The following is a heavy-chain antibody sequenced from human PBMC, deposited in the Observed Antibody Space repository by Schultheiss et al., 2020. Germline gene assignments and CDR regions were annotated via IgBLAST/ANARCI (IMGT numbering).Heavy chain of an antibody. Sequence: SVKVSCKASGGTFSSYAISWVRQAPGQGLEWMGGIIPIFGTANYAQKFQGRVTITADKSTSTAYMELSSLRSEDTAVYYCASGERIAADNYWGQGTLVTVSS. CDR3: ASGERIAADNY. CDR1: GGTFSSYA. D-gene: IGHD6-6*01. CDR2: IIPIFGTA. V-gene: IGHV1-69*06. J-gene: IGHJ4*02.